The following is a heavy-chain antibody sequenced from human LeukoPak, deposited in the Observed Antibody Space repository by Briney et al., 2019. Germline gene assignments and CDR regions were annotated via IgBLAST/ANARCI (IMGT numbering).Heavy chain of an antibody. CDR3: ARSRGFGELSSFDY. Sequence: SRTLSLTCTVSGGSISSGGYYWSWIRQHPGKGLEWIGYIYYSGSTYYNPSLKSRVTISVDTSKNQFPLKLSSVTAADTAVYYCARSRGFGELSSFDYWGQGTLVTVSS. D-gene: IGHD3-10*01. CDR2: IYYSGST. V-gene: IGHV4-31*03. J-gene: IGHJ4*02. CDR1: GGSISSGGYY.